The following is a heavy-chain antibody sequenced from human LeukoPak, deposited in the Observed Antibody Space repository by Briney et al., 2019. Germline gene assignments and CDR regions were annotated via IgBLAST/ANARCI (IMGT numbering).Heavy chain of an antibody. V-gene: IGHV4-4*07. CDR3: AREGSSWYFTSAFDI. D-gene: IGHD6-13*01. Sequence: SETLSLTCTVSGGSISSYYWSWIRQPAGKGLEWIGRIYTSGSTNYNPSLKSRVTMSVDTSKNQFSLKLSSVTAADTAVYYCAREGSSWYFTSAFDIWGQGTMVTVSS. J-gene: IGHJ3*02. CDR2: IYTSGST. CDR1: GGSISSYY.